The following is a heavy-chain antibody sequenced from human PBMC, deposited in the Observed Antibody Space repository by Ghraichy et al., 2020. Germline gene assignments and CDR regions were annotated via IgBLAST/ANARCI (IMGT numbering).Heavy chain of an antibody. CDR1: GFTFGSYA. CDR3: ARVTTGTTYWSVYFYGLHV. Sequence: GGSLRLSCAASGFTFGSYAMNWVRQAPGKGLEWVSSISGGGDSTDYADSVKGRFTVSRDNSNNTLFLQMNSLRAEDTAVYYCARVTTGTTYWSVYFYGLHVWGQGTTVTVSS. CDR2: ISGGGDST. D-gene: IGHD1-1*01. J-gene: IGHJ6*02. V-gene: IGHV3-23*01.